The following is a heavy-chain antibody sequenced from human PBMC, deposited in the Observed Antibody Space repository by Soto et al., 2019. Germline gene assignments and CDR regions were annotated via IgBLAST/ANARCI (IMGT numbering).Heavy chain of an antibody. D-gene: IGHD3-10*01. Sequence: EVQVVESGGGSVQPGGSLRLSCTVSGFPFSGYLMDWVRQAPGKGLEWVANINHDGSEMYYGDSVKGRFTISRDNAKNSVYLQMNSLRVEDTAVYYCARGLVDMWGQGTMVTVSS. CDR1: GFPFSGYL. V-gene: IGHV3-7*05. CDR3: ARGLVDM. J-gene: IGHJ3*02. CDR2: INHDGSEM.